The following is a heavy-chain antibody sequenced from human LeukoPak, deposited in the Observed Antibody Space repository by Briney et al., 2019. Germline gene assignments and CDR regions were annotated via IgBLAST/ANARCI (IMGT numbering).Heavy chain of an antibody. CDR3: ARFDWLLFFDY. CDR2: INHSGST. CDR1: GGSFSGYY. V-gene: IGHV4-34*01. D-gene: IGHD3-9*01. Sequence: PSETLSLTCAVYGGSFSGYYSSWIRQPPGKGLEWIGEINHSGSTNYNPSLKSRVTISVDTSKNQFSLKLSSVTAADTAVYYCARFDWLLFFDYWGQGTLVTVSS. J-gene: IGHJ4*02.